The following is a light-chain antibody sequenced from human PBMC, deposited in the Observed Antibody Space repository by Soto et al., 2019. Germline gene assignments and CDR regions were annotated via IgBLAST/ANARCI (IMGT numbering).Light chain of an antibody. Sequence: EILLTHSPATLSVSPGERATLSCSASQSVSSNVAWYQQKPGQAPRLLIYGASSRATGIPDRFSGSGSGTDFTLTISRLEPEDFAVYYCQQYGSSPWTFGQGTKVDI. CDR1: QSVSSN. CDR3: QQYGSSPWT. V-gene: IGKV3-20*01. CDR2: GAS. J-gene: IGKJ1*01.